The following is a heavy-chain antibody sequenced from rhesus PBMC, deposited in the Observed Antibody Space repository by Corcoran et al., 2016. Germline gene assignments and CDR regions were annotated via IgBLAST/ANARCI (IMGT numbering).Heavy chain of an antibody. Sequence: QVQLQESGPAVVKPSETLSLTCAVSGGSISSSNWWSWIRQSPGKGLEWIGGIEGREGGTKYNPSLRRRVPISKDTSKHHFSLKLSVVTAADTAVYYCARVFTIVTNWSQGVLVTVSS. CDR2: IEGREGGT. J-gene: IGHJ4*01. CDR3: ARVFTIVTN. D-gene: IGHD3-16*01. CDR1: GGSISSSNW. V-gene: IGHV4-93*01.